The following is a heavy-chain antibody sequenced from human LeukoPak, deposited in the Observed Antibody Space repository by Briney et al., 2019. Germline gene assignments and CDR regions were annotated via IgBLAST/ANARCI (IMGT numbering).Heavy chain of an antibody. CDR1: GYTYTSYY. V-gene: IGHV1-46*01. CDR2: INPSGGST. J-gene: IGHJ4*02. CDR3: ARDSSAGYYFDY. D-gene: IGHD6-6*01. Sequence: ASVKVSCKASGYTYTSYYMHWVRQAPGQGLEWMGIINPSGGSTSYAQKFQGRVTMTRDTSTSTVYMELSSLRSEDTAVYYCARDSSAGYYFDYWGQGTLVTVSS.